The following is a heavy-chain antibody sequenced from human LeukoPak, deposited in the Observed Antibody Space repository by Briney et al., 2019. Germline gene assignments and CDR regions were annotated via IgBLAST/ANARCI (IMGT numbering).Heavy chain of an antibody. CDR2: IYDSGST. CDR3: ARDCSGGSCYGAFDI. J-gene: IGHJ3*02. D-gene: IGHD2-15*01. CDR1: GASIRSGDYY. V-gene: IGHV4-30-4*01. Sequence: SETLSLTCTVSGASIRSGDYYWSWIRQPPGKGLERIGYIYDSGSTYYNPSLKSRITISVDTSENRFSLKLSSVTATDTAVYYCARDCSGGSCYGAFDIWGQGTMVTVSS.